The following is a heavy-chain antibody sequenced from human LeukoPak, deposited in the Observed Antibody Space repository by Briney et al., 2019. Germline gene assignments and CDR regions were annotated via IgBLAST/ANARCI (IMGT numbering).Heavy chain of an antibody. Sequence: SETLSLTCTVSGGSIRSSYYYWGWIRQPPGKGLEWIGSIYDSGSTYYNPSLKSRVTISVDTSKNQFSLKLNSVTAADTAVYYCARPQDSSGYKGQYYFDYWGQGTLVTVSS. CDR3: ARPQDSSGYKGQYYFDY. CDR1: GGSIRSSYYY. D-gene: IGHD3-22*01. V-gene: IGHV4-39*01. J-gene: IGHJ4*02. CDR2: IYDSGST.